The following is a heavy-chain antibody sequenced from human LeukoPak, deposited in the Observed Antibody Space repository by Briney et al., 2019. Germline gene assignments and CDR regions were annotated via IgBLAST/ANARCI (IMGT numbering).Heavy chain of an antibody. CDR2: IYSGGNT. CDR1: GFTVSSNY. CDR3: ARTFPSDY. J-gene: IGHJ4*02. Sequence: PGGSLRLSCAASGFTVSSNYMSWVRQAPGKGLEWVSIIYSGGNTDYTDSVKGRFTFSRDNSKNTLYLQMNSLRAEDTAVYYCARTFPSDYWGQGTLVTVSS. V-gene: IGHV3-53*01.